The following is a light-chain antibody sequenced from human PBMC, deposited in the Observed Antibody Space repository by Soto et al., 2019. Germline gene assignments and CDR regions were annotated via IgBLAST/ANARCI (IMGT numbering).Light chain of an antibody. Sequence: EIVLTQSPGTLSLSPGETAPLSCRASQSPGSPQLAWYQQRPGQAPRLLMYGVYSRASAIPDRFTAGGPGTDFTLTISRLEPEYCAVYYCQQYNRLPNIFGQETNLEIK. CDR1: QSPGSPQ. CDR2: GVY. CDR3: QQYNRLPNI. V-gene: IGKV3-20*01. J-gene: IGKJ2*01.